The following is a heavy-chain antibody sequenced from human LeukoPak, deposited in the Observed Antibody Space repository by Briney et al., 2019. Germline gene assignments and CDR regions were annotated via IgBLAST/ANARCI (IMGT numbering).Heavy chain of an antibody. V-gene: IGHV1-69*06. CDR1: GGTFSSYA. Sequence: SVKVSCKASGGTFSSYAISWVRQAPGQGLEWMGGIIPIFGTTNYAQKFQDRVTITADKSTSTAYMELSSLRSEDTAVYYCARGGAAPEGYWFLDLWGRGTLVTVSS. D-gene: IGHD6-13*01. J-gene: IGHJ2*01. CDR2: IIPIFGTT. CDR3: ARGGAAPEGYWFLDL.